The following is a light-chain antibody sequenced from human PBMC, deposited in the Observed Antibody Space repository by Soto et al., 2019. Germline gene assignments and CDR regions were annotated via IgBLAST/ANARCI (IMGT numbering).Light chain of an antibody. CDR1: QSISSR. CDR3: QQFNSYSYT. V-gene: IGKV1-5*03. CDR2: QAS. Sequence: DIQMTQSPSTLSASVGDRVTISGRASQSISSRLAWYQQRPGKAPKLLIYQASSLESGVPSRFSGSGSGTDIYLTISRLQPDDCAIYYCQQFNSYSYTFGQGTKLAIK. J-gene: IGKJ2*01.